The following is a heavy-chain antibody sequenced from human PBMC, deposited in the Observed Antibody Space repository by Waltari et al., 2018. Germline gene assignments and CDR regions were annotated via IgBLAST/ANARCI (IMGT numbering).Heavy chain of an antibody. CDR1: VFTFSDFW. D-gene: IGHD2-2*01. Sequence: EVQLVESGGGLVQPGGSLRLSCAASVFTFSDFWMNWVRQPPGKGLEWVSNIKQDGSEKYYGDSGKGRFTIYRDNAENSLYLQMNSLRAEDTAVYYCASNQVPAVTVQNDYWGQGTLVTVSS. J-gene: IGHJ4*02. V-gene: IGHV3-7*01. CDR2: IKQDGSEK. CDR3: ASNQVPAVTVQNDY.